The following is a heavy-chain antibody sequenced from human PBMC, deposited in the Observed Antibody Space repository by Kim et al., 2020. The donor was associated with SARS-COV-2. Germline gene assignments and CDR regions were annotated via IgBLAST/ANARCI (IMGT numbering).Heavy chain of an antibody. V-gene: IGHV3-15*01. Sequence: GGSLRLSCAASGFTFSNAWMSWVRQAPWKGLEWVGRIKSKTDGGTTDYAAPVKCTFTISSYDSKNTLYLQMNSLKTADTAVYYSTTDLTPLGYYDSSGYYWLPSAAYYYDGMDACGQGTTVTVSS. J-gene: IGHJ6*02. D-gene: IGHD3-22*01. CDR3: TTDLTPLGYYDSSGYYWLPSAAYYYDGMDA. CDR1: GFTFSNAW. CDR2: IKSKTDGGTT.